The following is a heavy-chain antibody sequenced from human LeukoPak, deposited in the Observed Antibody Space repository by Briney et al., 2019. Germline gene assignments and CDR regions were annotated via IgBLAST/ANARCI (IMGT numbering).Heavy chain of an antibody. V-gene: IGHV3-74*01. J-gene: IGHJ4*02. D-gene: IGHD3-10*01. CDR1: GFTLSDYW. CDR3: ARVTYYYASGSLAVYYFDY. Sequence: PGGSLRLSCAASGFTLSDYWMNWVRQAPGKGPVWVSHISPDGRNIAYADSVKGRFTISRDSAKNTLYLQMNSLRVGDTAVYYCARVTYYYASGSLAVYYFDYWGQGTLVTVSS. CDR2: ISPDGRNI.